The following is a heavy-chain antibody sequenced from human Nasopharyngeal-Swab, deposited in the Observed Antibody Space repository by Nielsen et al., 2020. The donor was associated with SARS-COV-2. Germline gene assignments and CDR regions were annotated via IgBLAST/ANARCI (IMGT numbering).Heavy chain of an antibody. D-gene: IGHD6-19*01. V-gene: IGHV3-23*01. J-gene: IGHJ5*02. CDR1: GFTFNLYA. CDR3: AKGVEQWLVAGNLFDP. CDR2: ISESGGIT. Sequence: GESLKISCTVSGFTFNLYAMAWVRQAPGKGLEWVSSISESGGITYYPDSVKGRFTISRDNSQNTVYLQMNNLRVEDTARYYCAKGVEQWLVAGNLFDPWGQGTMVTVSS.